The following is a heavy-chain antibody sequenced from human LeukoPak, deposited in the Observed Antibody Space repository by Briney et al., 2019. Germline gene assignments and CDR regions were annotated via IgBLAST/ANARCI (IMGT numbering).Heavy chain of an antibody. CDR1: GFTFSSYS. CDR2: ISSSSSYI. CDR3: AKDLVAGDILTGYYYYYYMDV. V-gene: IGHV3-21*01. Sequence: PGGSLRLSCAASGFTFSSYSMNWVRQAPGKGLEWVSSISSSSSYIYYADSVKGRFTISRDNSKNTLYLQMNSLRAEDTAVYYCAKDLVAGDILTGYYYYYYMDVWGKGTTVTISS. D-gene: IGHD3-9*01. J-gene: IGHJ6*03.